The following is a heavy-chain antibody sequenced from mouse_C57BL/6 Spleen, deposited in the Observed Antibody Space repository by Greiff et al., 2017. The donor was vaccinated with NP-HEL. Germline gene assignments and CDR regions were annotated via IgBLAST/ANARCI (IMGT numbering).Heavy chain of an antibody. CDR1: GYTFTDYE. Sequence: VQLQQSGAELVRPGASVTLSCKASGYTFTDYEMHWVKQTPVHGLEWIGAIDPETGGTAYNQKFKGKAILTADKSSSTAYMELRSLTSEDSAVYYCTRSLITYYAMDYWGQGTSVTVSS. V-gene: IGHV1-15*01. J-gene: IGHJ4*01. D-gene: IGHD1-1*01. CDR2: IDPETGGT. CDR3: TRSLITYYAMDY.